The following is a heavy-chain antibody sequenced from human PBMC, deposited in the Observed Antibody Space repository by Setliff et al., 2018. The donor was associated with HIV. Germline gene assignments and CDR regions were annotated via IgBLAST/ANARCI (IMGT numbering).Heavy chain of an antibody. CDR2: IRSKAHGGTT. V-gene: IGHV3-49*04. Sequence: GGSLRLSCTASGFTFGDCGVSWVRQAPGKGLDWVGCIRSKAHGGTTEYAASVKGRFTISRDDSKSIAYLQMNSLKTQDTAVYYCTRLRGYSYGLAYYYYYYMDVWGKGTTVTVSS. CDR3: TRLRGYSYGLAYYYYYYMDV. CDR1: GFTFGDCG. D-gene: IGHD5-18*01. J-gene: IGHJ6*03.